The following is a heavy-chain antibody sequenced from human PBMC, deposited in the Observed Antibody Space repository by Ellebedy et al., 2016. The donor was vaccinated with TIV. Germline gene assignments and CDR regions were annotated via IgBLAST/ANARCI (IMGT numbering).Heavy chain of an antibody. D-gene: IGHD3-10*01. J-gene: IGHJ4*02. CDR2: IYYSGST. Sequence: SETLSLTXTVSGGSISSYYWSWIRQPPGKGLEWIGYIYYSGSTNYNPSLKSRVTISVDTSKNQFSLKLSSVTAADTAVYYCARVYGSGSYYNDYWGQGTLVTVSS. V-gene: IGHV4-59*12. CDR3: ARVYGSGSYYNDY. CDR1: GGSISSYY.